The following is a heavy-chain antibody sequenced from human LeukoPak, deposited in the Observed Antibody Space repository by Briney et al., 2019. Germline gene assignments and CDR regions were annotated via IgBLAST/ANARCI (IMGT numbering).Heavy chain of an antibody. V-gene: IGHV4-59*01. CDR2: IYYSGST. J-gene: IGHJ4*02. Sequence: SETLSLTCTVSGGSISSYYCSWIRQPPGKGLEWIGYIYYSGSTNYNPSLKSRVTISVDTSKNQFSLKLSSVTAADTAVYYCARVGYSSGWYFFDSWGQGTLVTVSS. CDR3: ARVGYSSGWYFFDS. D-gene: IGHD6-19*01. CDR1: GGSISSYY.